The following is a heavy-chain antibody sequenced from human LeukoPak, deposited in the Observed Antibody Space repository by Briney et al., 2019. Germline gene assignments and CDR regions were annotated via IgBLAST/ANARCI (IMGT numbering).Heavy chain of an antibody. V-gene: IGHV1-8*01. J-gene: IGHJ5*02. CDR2: MNPNSGNT. CDR1: GYTFTSYD. CDR3: AREPIVGATRYWFDP. D-gene: IGHD1-26*01. Sequence: VASVMVSCKASGYTFTSYDINWVRQATGQGLEWMGWMNPNSGNTAYAQKFQGRVTMTRNTSISTAYMELSNLRSEDTAVYYCAREPIVGATRYWFDPWGQGTLVTVSS.